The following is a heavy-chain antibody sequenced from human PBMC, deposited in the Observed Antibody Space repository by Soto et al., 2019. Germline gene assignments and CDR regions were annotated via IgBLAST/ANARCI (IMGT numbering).Heavy chain of an antibody. V-gene: IGHV4-34*01. D-gene: IGHD5-12*01. Sequence: SETLSLTCAVYGGSFSGYYWSCIRQPPGKGLEWIGEINHSGSTNYNPSLKSRVTISVDTSKNQFSLKLSSVTAADTAVYYCATRGYSGYDPTTDYWGQGTLVTVSS. CDR1: GGSFSGYY. CDR3: ATRGYSGYDPTTDY. J-gene: IGHJ4*02. CDR2: INHSGST.